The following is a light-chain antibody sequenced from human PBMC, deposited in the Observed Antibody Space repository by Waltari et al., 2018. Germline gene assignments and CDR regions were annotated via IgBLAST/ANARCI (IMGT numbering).Light chain of an antibody. Sequence: ELVFTQSPGPLSSSPGERATLSCRASQSVSSSYLAWYQQKPGQAPRVLIHGASNRATGIPDRFSGSGSGTDFTLTISRLEPEDFAVYYCQQYGSSPWTFGQGTKVEIK. CDR1: QSVSSSY. J-gene: IGKJ1*01. CDR2: GAS. CDR3: QQYGSSPWT. V-gene: IGKV3-20*01.